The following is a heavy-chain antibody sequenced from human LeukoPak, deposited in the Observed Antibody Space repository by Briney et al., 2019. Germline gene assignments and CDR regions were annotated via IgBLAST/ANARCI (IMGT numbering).Heavy chain of an antibody. V-gene: IGHV3-7*01. D-gene: IGHD2-15*01. J-gene: IGHJ3*02. CDR2: IKQEGSEK. CDR3: ASSSGGSWNDAFDI. CDR1: GFTFIVYW. Sequence: GGSLRLSCAASGFTFIVYWMSWVRQAPGKGLEWVANIKQEGSEKYYVDSVKGRFPISRDNAKNSLYLQMNSLRAEDTAVYSCASSSGGSWNDAFDIWGQGTMVTVSS.